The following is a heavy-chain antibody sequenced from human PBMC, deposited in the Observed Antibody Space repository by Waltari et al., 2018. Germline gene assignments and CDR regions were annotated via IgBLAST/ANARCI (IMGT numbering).Heavy chain of an antibody. CDR3: ARVSTNNGPGDLDY. V-gene: IGHV1-18*01. CDR2: VSGYNGDT. CDR1: GYTFKSYD. Sequence: VQLVQSETEVKKPGASVMVCCKTSGYTFKSYDFSWVRQAPGQGLECMGWVSGYNGDTFYAQNFQDRLTMTTETSTTTTYMELRNLRSDDTAIYYCARVSTNNGPGDLDYWGQGTLVTVSA. J-gene: IGHJ4*02. D-gene: IGHD2-8*01.